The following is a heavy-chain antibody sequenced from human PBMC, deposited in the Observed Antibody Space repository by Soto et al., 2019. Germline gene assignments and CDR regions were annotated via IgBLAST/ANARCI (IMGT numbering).Heavy chain of an antibody. Sequence: QVQLVESGGGVVQPGRPLRLSCVGSGFTFSDYGMHWVRQAPGKGLEWVAVIWGDGSYKYFADSVKGRFTISRDNSKNTLYLQMNSLRAEDTAVYYCARDPDYWGQGTLVTVSS. CDR1: GFTFSDYG. CDR3: ARDPDY. V-gene: IGHV3-33*01. CDR2: IWGDGSYK. J-gene: IGHJ4*02.